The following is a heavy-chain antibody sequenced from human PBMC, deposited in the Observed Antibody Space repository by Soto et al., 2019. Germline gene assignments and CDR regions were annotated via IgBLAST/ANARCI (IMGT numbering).Heavy chain of an antibody. CDR2: IWYDGSNK. J-gene: IGHJ5*02. V-gene: IGHV3-33*01. D-gene: IGHD3-10*01. CDR3: ARDADALWFGESPNWFDP. CDR1: GFTFSSYG. Sequence: GGSLRLFCAESGFTFSSYGMHWVRQAPGTGLEWVAVIWYDGSNKYHADSVKGRFTISRDNSKNTLYLQMNSLRAEDTAVYYCARDADALWFGESPNWFDPWGQGTLVTVSS.